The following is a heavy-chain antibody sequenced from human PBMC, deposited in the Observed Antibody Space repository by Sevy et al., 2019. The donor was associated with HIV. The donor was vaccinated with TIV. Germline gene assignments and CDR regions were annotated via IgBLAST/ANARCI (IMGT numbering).Heavy chain of an antibody. V-gene: IGHV4-4*02. CDR2: ISYSGKT. CDR1: GGSLSSDNW. D-gene: IGHD2-2*01. Sequence: SETLSLTCAVSGGSLSSDNWWSWVRQPPGKGLEWIGEISYSGKTNYNPSLKSRVTISINKSKNQLSLNLNSVTAADTAGYYCAREGTSTSFDYWDQGTLVTVSS. J-gene: IGHJ4*02. CDR3: AREGTSTSFDY.